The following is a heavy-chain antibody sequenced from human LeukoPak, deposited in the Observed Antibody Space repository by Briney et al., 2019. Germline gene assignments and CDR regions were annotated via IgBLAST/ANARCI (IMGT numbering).Heavy chain of an antibody. CDR2: ISGSGGST. CDR3: AKRTDRPGGKRGSERSGAFDI. Sequence: GGSLRLSCAASGFTFSSYAMSWVRQAPGKGLEWVSAISGSGGSTYYADSVKGRFTISRDNSKNTLYLKRNSLRAEDTAVYYCAKRTDRPGGKRGSERSGAFDIWGQGTMVTVSS. D-gene: IGHD1-26*01. V-gene: IGHV3-23*01. CDR1: GFTFSSYA. J-gene: IGHJ3*02.